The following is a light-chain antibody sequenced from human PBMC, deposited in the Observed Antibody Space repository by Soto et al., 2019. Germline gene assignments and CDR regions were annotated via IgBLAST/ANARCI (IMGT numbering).Light chain of an antibody. CDR3: QQYGSPPHT. CDR2: GAS. Sequence: EIVLTQSPGTLSLSPGERATLSCRASQSVSSSYLAWYQQKPGKAPRLLIYGASRRATGLPDRFSGSGSGTHFPLTNSSLEPEDYAVYYCQQYGSPPHTFGPGTKVDI. V-gene: IGKV3-20*01. CDR1: QSVSSSY. J-gene: IGKJ3*01.